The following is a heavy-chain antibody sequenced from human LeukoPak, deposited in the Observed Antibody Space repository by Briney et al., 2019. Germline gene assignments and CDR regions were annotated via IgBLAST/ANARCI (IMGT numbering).Heavy chain of an antibody. Sequence: SETLSLTCAVSGFSISSNYYWGWIRQPPGKGLDWIGTIYDSGNTYYNQSLKSRVTISVDTSKNKFSLNLSSVTAADTAVYYCARSPDSPDYFDSSGYDYWGQGSLVTVSS. D-gene: IGHD3-22*01. CDR1: GFSISSNYY. J-gene: IGHJ4*02. CDR3: ARSPDSPDYFDSSGYDY. V-gene: IGHV4-38-2*01. CDR2: IYDSGNT.